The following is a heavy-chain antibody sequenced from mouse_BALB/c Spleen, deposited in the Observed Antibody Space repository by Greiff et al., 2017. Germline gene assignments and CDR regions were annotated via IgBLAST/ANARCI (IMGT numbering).Heavy chain of an antibody. V-gene: IGHV1-54*01. CDR2: INPGSGGT. D-gene: IGHD1-2*01. CDR3: AREGTTARFAY. Sequence: QVQLQQPGAELVRPGPSVKVSCKASGYDFTNYLIAWVKQRPGQGLEWIGVINPGSGGTNYNEKFKGKATLTADKSASTAYMQLSSLTSDDSAVYFCAREGTTARFAYWGQGTLVTVSA. J-gene: IGHJ3*01. CDR1: GYDFTNYL.